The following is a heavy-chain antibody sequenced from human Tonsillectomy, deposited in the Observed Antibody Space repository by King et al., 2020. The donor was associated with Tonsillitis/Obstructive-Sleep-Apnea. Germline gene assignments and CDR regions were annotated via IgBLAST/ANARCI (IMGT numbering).Heavy chain of an antibody. CDR1: GFTFSDYY. CDR3: ARRRSSCSSTSCYNWFDP. J-gene: IGHJ5*02. CDR2: ISSSSSYT. Sequence: VQLVESGGGLVKPGGSLRLSCAASGFTFSDYYMSWIRQAPGKGLEWVSYISSSSSYTNYADSVKGRFTISRDNAKNSLYLQMNSLRAEDTAVYYCARRRSSCSSTSCYNWFDPWGQGTLVTVSS. V-gene: IGHV3-11*05. D-gene: IGHD2-2*01.